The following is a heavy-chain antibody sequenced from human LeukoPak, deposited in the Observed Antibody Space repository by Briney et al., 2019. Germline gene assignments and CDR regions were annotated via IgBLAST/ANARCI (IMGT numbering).Heavy chain of an antibody. J-gene: IGHJ3*02. CDR3: ARPRFGSTPEVGFDI. Sequence: SETLSLTCTVSGGSISSSSDYWGWIRQPPGKGLEWIGSIYYSGSTYYNPSLKSRVTISVGTSKNQFSLKLSSVTAADTAVYYCARPRFGSTPEVGFDIWGQGTKVTVSS. V-gene: IGHV4-39*01. CDR1: GGSISSSSDY. CDR2: IYYSGST. D-gene: IGHD2-15*01.